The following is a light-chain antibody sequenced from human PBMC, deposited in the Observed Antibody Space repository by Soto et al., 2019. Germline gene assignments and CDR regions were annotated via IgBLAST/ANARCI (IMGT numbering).Light chain of an antibody. V-gene: IGKV3-20*01. CDR3: QQYDRSPRT. Sequence: EIVLTQSPDTLSLSPGERATLSCRASQSLRNNYLTWYQQKPGQAPRLLIYDASSRATGIPDRFSASGSGTDFTLTISRLEPEDFAVYYCQQYDRSPRTFGQGTKVEIK. CDR2: DAS. CDR1: QSLRNNY. J-gene: IGKJ1*01.